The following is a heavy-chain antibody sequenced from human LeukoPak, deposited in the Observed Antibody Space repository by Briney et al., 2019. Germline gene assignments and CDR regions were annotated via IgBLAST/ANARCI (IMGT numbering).Heavy chain of an antibody. CDR1: GGTFSSYA. V-gene: IGHV1-69*05. D-gene: IGHD3-10*01. CDR3: ARGGRRATGYYYGSGSNYGMDV. J-gene: IGHJ6*02. CDR2: IIPIFGTA. Sequence: SVKVSCKASGGTFSSYAISWVRQAPGQGLEWMGGIIPIFGTANYAQKFQGRVTITTDESTSTAYMELSSLRSEDTAVYYCARGGRRATGYYYGSGSNYGMDVWGQGTTVTVSS.